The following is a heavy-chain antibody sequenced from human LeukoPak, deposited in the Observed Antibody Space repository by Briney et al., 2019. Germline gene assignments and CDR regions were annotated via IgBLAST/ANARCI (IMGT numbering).Heavy chain of an antibody. D-gene: IGHD6-19*01. Sequence: SETLSLTCAVYGGSFSGYYWSWIRQPPGKGLEWIGEINHSGSTNYNPSLKSRVTISVDTSKNQFSLKLSSVTAADTAVYYCARGLYSSGWGYDYWGQGTLVTVSS. V-gene: IGHV4-34*01. J-gene: IGHJ4*02. CDR2: INHSGST. CDR3: ARGLYSSGWGYDY. CDR1: GGSFSGYY.